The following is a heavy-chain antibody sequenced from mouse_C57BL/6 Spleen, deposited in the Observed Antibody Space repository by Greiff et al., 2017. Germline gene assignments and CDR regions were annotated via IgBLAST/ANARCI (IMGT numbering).Heavy chain of an antibody. CDR2: IDPSDSYT. J-gene: IGHJ1*03. CDR1: GYTFTSYW. V-gene: IGHV1-69*01. CDR3: ARVGSYSNSYWYFDV. Sequence: QVQLQQPGAELVMPGASVKLSCKASGYTFTSYWMHWVKQRPGQGLEWIGEIDPSDSYTNYNQKFKGKSTLTVDKSSSPAYMQLSSLTSEDSAVYYCARVGSYSNSYWYFDVWGTGTTVTVSS. D-gene: IGHD2-5*01.